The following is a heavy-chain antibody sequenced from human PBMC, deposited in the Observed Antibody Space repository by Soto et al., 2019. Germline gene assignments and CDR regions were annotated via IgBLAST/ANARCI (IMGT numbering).Heavy chain of an antibody. CDR1: GFTFSSYG. D-gene: IGHD2-8*01. CDR2: ISYDGSNK. V-gene: IGHV3-30*18. Sequence: GGSLRLSCAASGFTFSSYGMHWVRQAPGKGLEWVAVISYDGSNKYYADSVKGRFTISRDNSKNTQYLQMNSLRAEDTAVYYCAKDRLVLMVYALGPGFDPWGQGTLVTVSS. CDR3: AKDRLVLMVYALGPGFDP. J-gene: IGHJ5*02.